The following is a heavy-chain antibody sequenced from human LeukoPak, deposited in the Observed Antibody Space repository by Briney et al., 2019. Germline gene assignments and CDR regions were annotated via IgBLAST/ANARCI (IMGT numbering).Heavy chain of an antibody. CDR1: GFTFSSYA. D-gene: IGHD2-8*01. CDR2: ISGSGGST. CDR3: AKDRGRIVLMVYAIRDYGMDV. Sequence: GGSLRLSCAASGFTFSSYAMSWVRQAPGKGLEWVSAISGSGGSTYYADSVKGRFTISRDNSKNTLYLQMNSLRAEDTAVYYCAKDRGRIVLMVYAIRDYGMDVWGQGTTVTVSS. V-gene: IGHV3-23*01. J-gene: IGHJ6*02.